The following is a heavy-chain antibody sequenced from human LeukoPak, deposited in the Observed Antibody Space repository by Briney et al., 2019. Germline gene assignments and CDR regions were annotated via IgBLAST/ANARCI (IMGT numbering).Heavy chain of an antibody. Sequence: PGGSLRLSCAASGFIVSHNYMTWVRQAPGKGLEWISVIYIDGTTYYADSVKGRFTISRDQANNTLYLQMNTLRDEDTAVYYCAKSLGYYGSGSYFDYWGQGTLVTVSS. V-gene: IGHV3-53*01. CDR1: GFIVSHNY. CDR2: IYIDGTT. CDR3: AKSLGYYGSGSYFDY. D-gene: IGHD3-10*01. J-gene: IGHJ4*02.